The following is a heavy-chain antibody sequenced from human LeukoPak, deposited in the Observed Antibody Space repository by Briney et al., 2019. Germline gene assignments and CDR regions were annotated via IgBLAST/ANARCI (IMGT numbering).Heavy chain of an antibody. Sequence: SETLSLTCTVSGGSISSYYWSWIRQPPGKGLEWIGYIYYSGSTNYNPSLKSRVTISVDTSKNQFSLKLSSVTAAGTAVYYCARGFHSYDAFDIWGQGTMVTVSS. D-gene: IGHD5-18*01. CDR1: GGSISSYY. J-gene: IGHJ3*02. V-gene: IGHV4-59*01. CDR3: ARGFHSYDAFDI. CDR2: IYYSGST.